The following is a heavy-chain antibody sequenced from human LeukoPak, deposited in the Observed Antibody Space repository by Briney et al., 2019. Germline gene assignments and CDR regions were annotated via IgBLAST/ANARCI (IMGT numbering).Heavy chain of an antibody. CDR1: GFTFSTYS. V-gene: IGHV3-21*01. CDR3: ARDPQGYSSSWFDY. D-gene: IGHD6-13*01. CDR2: ISSSSTYI. Sequence: PGGSLRLSCAASGFTFSTYSMNWVRQAPGKGLEWVSSISSSSTYIYYADSVKGRFTISRDNAKNSLYLQMNSLRAGDTAVYYCARDPQGYSSSWFDYWGQGTLVTVSS. J-gene: IGHJ4*02.